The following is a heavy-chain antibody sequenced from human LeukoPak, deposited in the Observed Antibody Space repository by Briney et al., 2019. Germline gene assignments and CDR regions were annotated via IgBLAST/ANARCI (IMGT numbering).Heavy chain of an antibody. Sequence: GGSLRLSCAASGFTFSSYEMNWVRQAPGKGLEWVSYISSSGSTIYYADSVKGRFTISRDNAKNSLYLQMNSMRAEDTTVYYCARGGRLVDSIAVLGYWGQGILVTVSS. CDR2: ISSSGSTI. J-gene: IGHJ4*02. CDR1: GFTFSSYE. D-gene: IGHD3-16*01. CDR3: ARGGRLVDSIAVLGY. V-gene: IGHV3-48*03.